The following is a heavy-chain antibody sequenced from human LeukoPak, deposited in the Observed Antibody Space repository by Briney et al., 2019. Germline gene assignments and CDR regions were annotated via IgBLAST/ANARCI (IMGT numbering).Heavy chain of an antibody. CDR1: GFSVSTSG. CDR3: AQGYGNGWYPH. J-gene: IGHJ4*02. CDR2: ISVEGESA. V-gene: IGHV3-23*01. D-gene: IGHD6-19*01. Sequence: TGGSLRLSCTVSGFSVSTSGMSWVRQAQGKGLQTISAISVEGESAYYADSVKGRFTISRDNSKNTLYLQMNSLSVEDTAVYFCAQGYGNGWYPHWGQGSLVSVSS.